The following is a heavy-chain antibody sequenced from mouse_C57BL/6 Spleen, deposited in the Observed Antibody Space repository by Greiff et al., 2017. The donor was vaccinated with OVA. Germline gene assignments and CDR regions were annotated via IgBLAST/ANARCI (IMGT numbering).Heavy chain of an antibody. CDR3: ARETTVRYYFDY. V-gene: IGHV3-6*01. D-gene: IGHD1-1*01. CDR1: GYSITSGYY. Sequence: EVQVVESGPGLVKPSQSLSLTCSVTGYSITSGYYWNWIRQFPGNKLEWMGYISYDGSNNYNPSLKNRISITRDTSKNQFFLKLNSVTTEDTATYYCARETTVRYYFDYWGQGTTLTVSS. J-gene: IGHJ2*01. CDR2: ISYDGSN.